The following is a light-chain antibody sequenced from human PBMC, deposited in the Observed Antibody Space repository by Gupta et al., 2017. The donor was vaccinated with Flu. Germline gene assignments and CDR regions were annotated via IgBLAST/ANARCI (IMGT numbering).Light chain of an antibody. V-gene: IGKV3D-20*01. CDR3: QQYANSPIT. CDR1: QSVTNNY. CDR2: DVR. Sequence: DTLSFAPGERATLSCGASQSVTNNYLGWYQQKPGLAPRLLIYDVRSRATGIPDRFTGSGSGTDFTLTISRLEPEDFAVYYCQQYANSPITFGQGTRLDIK. J-gene: IGKJ5*01.